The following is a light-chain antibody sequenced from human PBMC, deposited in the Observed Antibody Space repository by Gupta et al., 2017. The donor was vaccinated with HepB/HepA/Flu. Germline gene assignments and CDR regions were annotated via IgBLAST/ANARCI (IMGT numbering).Light chain of an antibody. CDR2: DVS. CDR1: SSDVGGYNY. V-gene: IGLV2-14*03. J-gene: IGLJ2*01. CDR3: SSYTSSRTRV. Sequence: QSALTQPASVSGSPGQPITISCTGTSSDVGGYNYVSWYQQHPGKAPKVMIYDVSNRPSGVSNRFSGSKTGNTASLTISGLQADDEADYYCSSYTSSRTRVFGGGTKLTVL.